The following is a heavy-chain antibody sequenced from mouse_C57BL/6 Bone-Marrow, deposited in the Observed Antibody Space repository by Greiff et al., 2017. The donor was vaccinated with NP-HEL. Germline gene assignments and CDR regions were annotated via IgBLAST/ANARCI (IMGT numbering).Heavy chain of an antibody. CDR2: IYPRSGNT. J-gene: IGHJ1*03. Sequence: QVQLQQSGAELARPGASVKLSCKASGYTFTSYGISWVKQRTGQGLEWIGEIYPRSGNTYYNEKFKGKATLTADKSSSTAYMELRSLTSEDSAVYYCARRGILDYYGSSTYWYFDVWGTGTTVTVSS. CDR1: GYTFTSYG. V-gene: IGHV1-81*01. D-gene: IGHD1-1*01. CDR3: ARRGILDYYGSSTYWYFDV.